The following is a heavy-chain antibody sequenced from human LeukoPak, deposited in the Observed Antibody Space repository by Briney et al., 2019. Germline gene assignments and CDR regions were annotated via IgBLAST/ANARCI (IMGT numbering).Heavy chain of an antibody. J-gene: IGHJ4*02. D-gene: IGHD4-17*01. CDR2: INPNSGGT. CDR3: AREVSKYAYGDYAY. CDR1: GYTFTSYG. Sequence: ASVKVSCKASGYTFTSYGISWVRQAPGQGLEWMGRINPNSGGTNYAQKFQGRVTMTRDTSISTAYMELSRLRSDDTAVYYCAREVSKYAYGDYAYWGQGTLVTVSS. V-gene: IGHV1-2*06.